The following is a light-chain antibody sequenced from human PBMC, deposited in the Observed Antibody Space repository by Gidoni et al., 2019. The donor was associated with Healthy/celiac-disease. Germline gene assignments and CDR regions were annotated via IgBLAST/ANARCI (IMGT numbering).Light chain of an antibody. Sequence: ELTQPPSVSVSPGQTASITCSGDKLGDKYACWYQQKPGQSPVLVIYQDGKRPSGIPERFSGSNSGNTATLTISGTQAMDEADYYCQAWDSSVVFGGGTKLTVL. CDR2: QDG. CDR1: KLGDKY. V-gene: IGLV3-1*01. CDR3: QAWDSSVV. J-gene: IGLJ2*01.